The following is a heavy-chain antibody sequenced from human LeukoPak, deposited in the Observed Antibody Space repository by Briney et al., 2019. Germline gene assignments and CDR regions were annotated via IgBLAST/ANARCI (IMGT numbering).Heavy chain of an antibody. V-gene: IGHV4-39*07. Sequence: SETLSLTCTVSGGSISSSSYYWGWIRQPPGKGLEWIGSIYYSGSTYYNPSLKSRVTISVDTSKNQFSLKLSSVTAADTAVYYCARKPRPPALNWFDPWGQGTLVTVSS. CDR1: GGSISSSSYY. CDR2: IYYSGST. CDR3: ARKPRPPALNWFDP. J-gene: IGHJ5*02.